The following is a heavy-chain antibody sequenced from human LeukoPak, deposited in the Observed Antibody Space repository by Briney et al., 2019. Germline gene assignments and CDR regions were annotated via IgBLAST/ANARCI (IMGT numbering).Heavy chain of an antibody. D-gene: IGHD3-16*02. CDR2: ISWKSDFT. V-gene: IGHV3-9*01. CDR3: TKDAADFVWGDYRHFDI. Sequence: GGSLRLSCAASGFSFDYYAMHWVRQSPRKGLEWFAGISWKSDFTALADSVKGRFSISRDNANNSVFLHMNSLTPDDTAVYYCTKDAADFVWGDYRHFDIWGQGTLVTVSA. CDR1: GFSFDYYA. J-gene: IGHJ5*02.